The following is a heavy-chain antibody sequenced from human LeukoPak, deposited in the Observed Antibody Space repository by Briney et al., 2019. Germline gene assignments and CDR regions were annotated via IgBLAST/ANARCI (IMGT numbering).Heavy chain of an antibody. V-gene: IGHV1-2*02. Sequence: ASVKVSCKASRYTFTGYYMHGVRQAPGQGLEWMGWINPNSGGTNYAQKFQGRVTMTRDTSISTAYMELSRLRSDDTAVYYCARDPLGVVVVAATFDYWGQGTLVTVSS. J-gene: IGHJ4*02. CDR2: INPNSGGT. CDR1: RYTFTGYY. D-gene: IGHD2-15*01. CDR3: ARDPLGVVVVAATFDY.